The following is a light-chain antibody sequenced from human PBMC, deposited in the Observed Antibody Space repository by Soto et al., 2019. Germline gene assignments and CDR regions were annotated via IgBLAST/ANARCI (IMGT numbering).Light chain of an antibody. CDR3: SSYTSGSTLYV. J-gene: IGLJ1*01. V-gene: IGLV2-14*01. Sequence: QSALTQPASVSGSPGQSITISCTGTSSAVGGYDYVSWYQQHPGKAPRLMMYKASNRPSGVSHRFSGSRSGNTASLTISGLQADDEADYYCSSYTSGSTLYVFGTGTKVTVL. CDR2: KAS. CDR1: SSAVGGYDY.